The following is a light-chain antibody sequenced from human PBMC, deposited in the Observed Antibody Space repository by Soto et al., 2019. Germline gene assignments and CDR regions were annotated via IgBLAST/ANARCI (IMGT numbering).Light chain of an antibody. V-gene: IGKV4-1*01. Sequence: DSVLTQSPDSLAVSLGERATIKCRSSQTILKSSIKKNSLAWYQQKPGQPPRLLIYWASTRDSGVPDRFSGSGSGTDFTLTISSLQAEDVAVYYCQQYYSTPQTFGRGTKVDIK. J-gene: IGKJ1*01. CDR1: QTILKSSIKKNS. CDR3: QQYYSTPQT. CDR2: WAS.